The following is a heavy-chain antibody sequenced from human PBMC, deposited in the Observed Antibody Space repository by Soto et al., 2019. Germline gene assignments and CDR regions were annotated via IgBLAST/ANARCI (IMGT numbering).Heavy chain of an antibody. D-gene: IGHD1-1*01. Sequence: QVQLQQSGPGLVKPSETLSLTCTVSSGPSSSHNWGWIRQSPGRGLEWIGYVYNTGGTSYNPSLKSRVTTSADTSANHISLTLSSVTAADTAIYYCVRQGIGNLHGLVDVWGQGTTVSVSS. V-gene: IGHV4-59*08. J-gene: IGHJ6*02. CDR2: VYNTGGT. CDR1: SGPSSSHN. CDR3: VRQGIGNLHGLVDV.